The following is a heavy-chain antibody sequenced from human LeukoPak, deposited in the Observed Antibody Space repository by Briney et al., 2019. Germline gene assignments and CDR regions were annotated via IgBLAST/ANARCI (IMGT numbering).Heavy chain of an antibody. D-gene: IGHD3-10*01. J-gene: IGHJ4*02. CDR1: GGSLSSSSYY. Sequence: SETLSLTCTVSGGSLSSSSYYWGWIRQPPGKGLEWIGSIYYSGSTYYNPSLKSRVTISVDTSKNQFSLKLSSVTAADTAVYYCARGAAYGSGSTWGQGTLVTVSS. CDR2: IYYSGST. V-gene: IGHV4-39*07. CDR3: ARGAAYGSGST.